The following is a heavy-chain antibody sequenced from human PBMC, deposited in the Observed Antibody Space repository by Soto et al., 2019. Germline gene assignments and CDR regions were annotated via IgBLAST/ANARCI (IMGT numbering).Heavy chain of an antibody. CDR3: ARDVVVNVASYGMDV. CDR2: INAGNGNT. CDR1: GYTFTSYA. Sequence: QVPLVQSGAEVKKPGASVKVSCKASGYTFTSYAMHWVRQAPGQRLEWMGWINAGNGNTKYSQKFQGRVTITRDTSASTAYMELSSLRSEDTAVYYCARDVVVNVASYGMDVWGQGTTVTVSS. D-gene: IGHD2-15*01. V-gene: IGHV1-3*01. J-gene: IGHJ6*02.